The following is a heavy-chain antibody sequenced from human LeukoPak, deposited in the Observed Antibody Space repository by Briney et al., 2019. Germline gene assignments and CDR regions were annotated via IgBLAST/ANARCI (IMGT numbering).Heavy chain of an antibody. CDR2: INCSGGTT. V-gene: IGHV1-46*01. CDR1: GYTFTNFY. J-gene: IGHJ4*02. D-gene: IGHD6-19*01. CDR3: ARGSSVWFDY. Sequence: GASVKVSCKTSGYTFTNFYLHWVRQAPGQGLEWMGIINCSGGTTNYAQKFQGRVSITRDTSTSAVYMDLNSLRSEDTAVYYCARGSSVWFDYWGQGTLVTVSS.